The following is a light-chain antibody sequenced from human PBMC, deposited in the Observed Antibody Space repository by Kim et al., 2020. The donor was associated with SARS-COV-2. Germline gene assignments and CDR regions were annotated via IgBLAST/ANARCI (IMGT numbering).Light chain of an antibody. CDR2: SAS. CDR3: HQLSSHPFT. J-gene: IGKJ4*01. CDR1: QDIGNY. Sequence: ASVGDRVTSTCRATQDIGNYLAWYQHRPGKAPRLLIHSASTLHSGIPSRFRGSGSGTEFTLTLSSLQPEDFATYYWHQLSSHPFTFGGGTKVDIK. V-gene: IGKV1-9*01.